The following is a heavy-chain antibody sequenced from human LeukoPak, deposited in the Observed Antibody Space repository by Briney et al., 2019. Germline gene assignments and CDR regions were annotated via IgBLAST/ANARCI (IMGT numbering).Heavy chain of an antibody. J-gene: IGHJ4*02. CDR3: ARDGSDIAVAGSDY. V-gene: IGHV4-4*07. CDR2: IYTSGST. Sequence: SETLSLTCTVSGDSISSYYWSWIRQPAGKGLEWIRRIYTSGSTNYNPSRKSLVTMSVVTSKNQFLLKLSSVAAADTAVYYCARDGSDIAVAGSDYWGQGTLVTVSS. D-gene: IGHD6-19*01. CDR1: GDSISSYY.